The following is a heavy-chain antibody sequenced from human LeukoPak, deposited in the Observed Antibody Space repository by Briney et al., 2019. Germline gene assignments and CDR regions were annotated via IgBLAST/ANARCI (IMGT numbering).Heavy chain of an antibody. V-gene: IGHV1-58*02. CDR2: IVVGSGNT. J-gene: IGHJ6*02. CDR1: GFTFTSSA. D-gene: IGHD4-17*01. CDR3: AASGTVTHYYYYGMDV. Sequence: ASVKVSCKASGFTFTSSAIQWVRQARGQRLEWIGWIVVGSGNTNYAQKFQERVTITRDMSTSTAYMELSSLRSEDTAVYYCAASGTVTHYYYYGMDVWGQGTTVTVSS.